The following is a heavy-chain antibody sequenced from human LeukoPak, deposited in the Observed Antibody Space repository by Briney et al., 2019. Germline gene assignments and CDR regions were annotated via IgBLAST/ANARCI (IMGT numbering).Heavy chain of an antibody. D-gene: IGHD2-2*01. CDR3: ARSPRYCSSTSCLDY. Sequence: ASVKVSCKASGYTFTGYYMHWVRQAPGQGLEWMGRINPNSGGTNYAQKFQGRVTMTRDTSISTAYMELSRLRSDDTAVYYCARSPRYCSSTSCLDYRGQGTLVTVSS. CDR2: INPNSGGT. CDR1: GYTFTGYY. V-gene: IGHV1-2*06. J-gene: IGHJ4*02.